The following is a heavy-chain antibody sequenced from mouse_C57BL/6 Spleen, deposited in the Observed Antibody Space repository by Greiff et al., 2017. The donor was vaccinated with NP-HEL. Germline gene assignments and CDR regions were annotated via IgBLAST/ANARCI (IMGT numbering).Heavy chain of an antibody. CDR1: GYTFTDYY. CDR2: INPNNGGT. V-gene: IGHV1-26*01. D-gene: IGHD2-12*01. Sequence: EVQLQQSGPELVKPGASVKISCKASGYTFTDYYMNWVKQSHGKSLEWIGDINPNNGGTSYNQKFKGKATLTVDKSSSTAYMELRSLTSEDSAVYYCARNDLDYWGQSTTLTVSS. CDR3: ARNDLDY. J-gene: IGHJ2*01.